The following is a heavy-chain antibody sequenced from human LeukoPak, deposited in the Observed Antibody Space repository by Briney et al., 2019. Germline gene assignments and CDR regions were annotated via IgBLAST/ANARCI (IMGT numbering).Heavy chain of an antibody. CDR3: AATYYYDGSGDY. J-gene: IGHJ4*02. CDR1: GFTFSNNK. CDR2: ISSSGSII. D-gene: IGHD3-22*01. V-gene: IGHV3-48*03. Sequence: PGGSLRLSCAASGFTFSNNKMNWVRQAPGKGLEWVSYISSSGSIIYYSDSVKGRFTISRDNAKNSLYLLMDSLRTEDTAVYYCAATYYYDGSGDYWGQGTLVTVSS.